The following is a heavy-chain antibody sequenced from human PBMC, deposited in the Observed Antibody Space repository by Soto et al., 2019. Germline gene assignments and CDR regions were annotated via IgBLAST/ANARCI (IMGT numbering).Heavy chain of an antibody. CDR2: IYYSGST. Sequence: SETLSLTCTVSGGSISSSSYYWGWIRQPPGKGLEWIGSIYYSGSTYYNPSLKSRVTISVDTSKNQFSLKLISVTAADTAVYYCARFGGYSGYDSRFGWFDPWGQGTLVTVSS. D-gene: IGHD5-12*01. J-gene: IGHJ5*02. CDR1: GGSISSSSYY. CDR3: ARFGGYSGYDSRFGWFDP. V-gene: IGHV4-39*01.